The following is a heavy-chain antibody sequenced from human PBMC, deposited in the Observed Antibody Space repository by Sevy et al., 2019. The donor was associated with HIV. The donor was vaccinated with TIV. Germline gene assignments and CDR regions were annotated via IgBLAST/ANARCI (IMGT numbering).Heavy chain of an antibody. D-gene: IGHD3-22*01. CDR3: GRMYYYDYSGPGY. CDR1: GYTFTNYY. J-gene: IGHJ4*02. CDR2: INPSGGST. Sequence: ASVKVSCKASGYTFTNYYMHWVRQAPGQGLEWMGLINPSGGSTSYAQKFQGRVTMTRDTSTSTVYMELSSLRSEDPAVYYCGRMYYYDYSGPGYWGQGTLVTVSS. V-gene: IGHV1-46*01.